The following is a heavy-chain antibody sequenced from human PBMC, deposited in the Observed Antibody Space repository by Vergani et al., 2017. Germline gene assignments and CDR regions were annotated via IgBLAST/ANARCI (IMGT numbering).Heavy chain of an antibody. J-gene: IGHJ6*02. V-gene: IGHV4-39*01. CDR2: IYYSGST. D-gene: IGHD2-21*02. Sequence: QLQLQESGPGLVKPSETLSLTCTVSGGSISSSSYYWGWIRQPSGKGLEWIGSIYYSGSTYYNPSLKSRVTISVDTSKNQFSLKLSSLTAADTAVYYCARHLAYCGGDCYPYYSGMDVWGQGTTVTVSS. CDR1: GGSISSSSYY. CDR3: ARHLAYCGGDCYPYYSGMDV.